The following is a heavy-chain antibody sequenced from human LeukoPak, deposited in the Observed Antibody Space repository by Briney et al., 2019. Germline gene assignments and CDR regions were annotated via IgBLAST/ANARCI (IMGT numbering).Heavy chain of an antibody. CDR2: ISSSSSYI. J-gene: IGHJ4*02. Sequence: GGSLRLSCAASGFTFSSYSMNWVRQAPGKGLEWVSSISSSSSYIYYADSVKGRFTISRDNAKNSLYLQMNSLRAEDTAVYYCATGNTVLAALFDYWGQGTLVTVSS. CDR3: ATGNTVLAALFDY. CDR1: GFTFSSYS. V-gene: IGHV3-21*01. D-gene: IGHD4-17*01.